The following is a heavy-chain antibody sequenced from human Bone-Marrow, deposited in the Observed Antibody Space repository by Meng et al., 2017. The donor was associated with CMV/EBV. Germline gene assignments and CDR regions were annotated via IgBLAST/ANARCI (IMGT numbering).Heavy chain of an antibody. CDR1: GYIFTKYG. J-gene: IGHJ3*02. V-gene: IGHV1-69*04. Sequence: SVKVSCKASGYIFTKYGVNWMRQAPGQGLEWMGRIIPILGIANYAQKFQGRVTITADKSTSTAYMELSSLRSEDTAVYYCARTRSITMVRGHAFDIWGQGTMVTVSS. D-gene: IGHD3-10*01. CDR3: ARTRSITMVRGHAFDI. CDR2: IIPILGIA.